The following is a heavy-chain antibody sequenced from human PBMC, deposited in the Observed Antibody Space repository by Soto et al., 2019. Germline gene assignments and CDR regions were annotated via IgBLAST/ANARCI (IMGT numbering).Heavy chain of an antibody. Sequence: EVQLLESGGGLVQPGGSLRLSCAASGFTFSNYAMRWVRQAPGKGLEWVSAISGSGDSTYYADSVKGRFTVSRDTSKNTLYLQVNSLRAEDTAVYYCARRGSGSYYDYWGQGTLVTVSS. D-gene: IGHD1-26*01. CDR1: GFTFSNYA. J-gene: IGHJ4*02. CDR2: ISGSGDST. V-gene: IGHV3-23*01. CDR3: ARRGSGSYYDY.